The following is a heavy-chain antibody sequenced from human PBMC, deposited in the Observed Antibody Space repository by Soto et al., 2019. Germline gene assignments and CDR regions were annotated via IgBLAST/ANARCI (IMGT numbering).Heavy chain of an antibody. CDR1: GFTFSMYS. CDR2: IPQDGVDG. Sequence: PXGSLGLSCEVSGFTFSMYSMSWVRQSPGKGLEWVAKIPQDGVDGHYADSVKGRFIISRDNGKNSLHLQLNNLRAEDTAVYYCARDHLILPAHDFFYGSDVWGRGATVTVSS. V-gene: IGHV3-7*03. J-gene: IGHJ6*02. CDR3: ARDHLILPAHDFFYGSDV. D-gene: IGHD2-21*02.